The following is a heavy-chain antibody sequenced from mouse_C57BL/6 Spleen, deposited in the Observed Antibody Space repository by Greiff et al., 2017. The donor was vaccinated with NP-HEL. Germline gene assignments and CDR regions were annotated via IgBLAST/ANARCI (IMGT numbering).Heavy chain of an antibody. CDR2: IYPGDGDT. CDR3: ARGLRPGYFDV. V-gene: IGHV1-82*01. J-gene: IGHJ1*03. Sequence: VKLQQSGPELVKPGASVKISCKASGYAFSSSWMNWVKQRPGKGLEWIGRIYPGDGDTNYNGKFKGKATLTADKSSSTAYMQLSSLTSEDSAVYFCARGLRPGYFDVWGTGTTVTVSS. D-gene: IGHD3-1*01. CDR1: GYAFSSSW.